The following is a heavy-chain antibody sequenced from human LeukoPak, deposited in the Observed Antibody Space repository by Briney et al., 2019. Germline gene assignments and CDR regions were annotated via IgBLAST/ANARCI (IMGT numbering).Heavy chain of an antibody. CDR3: ARRISTRRGETCSSTSCYFDY. J-gene: IGHJ4*02. CDR2: IFHNGIT. V-gene: IGHV4-38-2*01. Sequence: SETLSLTCAVSGFSINSGYFWAWIRQSPGKGLEWIGSIFHNGITYYNPSLKSRITTSVDTSKNQFSLRLSSVTAADTAVYYCARRISTRRGETCSSTSCYFDYWGQGTLVTVSS. CDR1: GFSINSGYF. D-gene: IGHD2-2*01.